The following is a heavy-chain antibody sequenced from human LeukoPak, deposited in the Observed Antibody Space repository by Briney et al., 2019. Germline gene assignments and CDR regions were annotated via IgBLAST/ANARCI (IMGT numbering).Heavy chain of an antibody. D-gene: IGHD2-15*01. CDR1: GYSFTTYW. CDR2: IYPGDSDT. Sequence: GESLKISCKGSGYSFTTYWIGWVRQMPGKGLEWMGSIYPGDSDTRYSPSFQGQVTLSADKSITTAYLQWSSLKASDTAMYYCATGGYCCGGSCYSFPDYWGQGTLVTVSS. J-gene: IGHJ4*02. CDR3: ATGGYCCGGSCYSFPDY. V-gene: IGHV5-51*01.